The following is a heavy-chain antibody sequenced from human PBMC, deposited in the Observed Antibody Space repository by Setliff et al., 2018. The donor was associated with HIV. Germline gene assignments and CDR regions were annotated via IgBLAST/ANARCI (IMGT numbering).Heavy chain of an antibody. CDR1: GFSLSTSGVC. CDR3: AHILQDPPSHFYYYFYMDV. CDR2: IYWDDDK. D-gene: IGHD3-3*02. V-gene: IGHV2-5*02. Sequence: SGPTLVNPTQTLTLTCTFSGFSLSTSGVCVGWIRQPPGKALEWLALIYWDDDKRYSPSLKSRLTITKDTSKNQVALTMTNMDPVDTATYYCAHILQDPPSHFYYYFYMDVWGKGTTVTVSS. J-gene: IGHJ6*03.